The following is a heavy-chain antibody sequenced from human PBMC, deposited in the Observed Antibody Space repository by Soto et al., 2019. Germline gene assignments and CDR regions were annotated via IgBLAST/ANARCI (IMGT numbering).Heavy chain of an antibody. Sequence: QLQLQESGPGLVKPSETLSLTCTVSGGSISSSSYYWGWIRQPPGKGLEWIGSIYYSGSTYYNPSLKSRVSIAVDTSKNEFSLKLSSVTAADTAVYYCARLLSGTRTATAISVFAAGELGAFDYWGQGTLVTVSS. CDR1: GGSISSSSYY. D-gene: IGHD2-21*02. J-gene: IGHJ4*02. CDR2: IYYSGST. CDR3: ARLLSGTRTATAISVFAAGELGAFDY. V-gene: IGHV4-39*01.